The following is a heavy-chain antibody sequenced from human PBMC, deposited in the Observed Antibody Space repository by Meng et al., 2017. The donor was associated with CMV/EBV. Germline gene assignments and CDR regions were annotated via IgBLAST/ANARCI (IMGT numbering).Heavy chain of an antibody. J-gene: IGHJ5*02. V-gene: IGHV1-46*01. Sequence: ASVKVSCKASGYTFTSYYMHWVRQAPGQGLEWMGIINPSGGSTSYAQKFQGRVTMTRDTSTSTVYMELSSLRSEDPAVYYCANAVVRYNWFDPWGQGTLVTVSS. CDR3: ANAVVRYNWFDP. CDR1: GYTFTSYY. CDR2: INPSGGST. D-gene: IGHD4-23*01.